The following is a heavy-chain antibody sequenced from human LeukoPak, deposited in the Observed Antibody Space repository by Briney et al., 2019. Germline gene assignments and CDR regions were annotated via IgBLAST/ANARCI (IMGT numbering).Heavy chain of an antibody. V-gene: IGHV4-30-4*08. Sequence: SQTLSLTCTVSGGSISSGDYYWSWIRQPPGKGLEWIGYIYYSGSTYQNPSLESRINISVDTSKNQFSLKLSSVTAADTAVYYCARLYYYDSSGPHYYMDVWGKGTTVTVSS. CDR3: ARLYYYDSSGPHYYMDV. CDR1: GGSISSGDYY. J-gene: IGHJ6*03. CDR2: IYYSGST. D-gene: IGHD3-22*01.